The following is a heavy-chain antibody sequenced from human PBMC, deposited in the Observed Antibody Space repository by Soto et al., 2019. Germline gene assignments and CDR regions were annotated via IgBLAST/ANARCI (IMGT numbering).Heavy chain of an antibody. D-gene: IGHD3-3*01. CDR2: ISGSGGST. Sequence: GGSLRLSCAASGFTFSSYAMSWVRQAPGKGLEWVSAISGSGGSTYYADSVKGRFTISRDNSKNTLYLQMNSLRAEDTAVYYCAKGGVVGDYYYYYMDVWGKGTTVTVSS. J-gene: IGHJ6*03. V-gene: IGHV3-23*01. CDR3: AKGGVVGDYYYYYMDV. CDR1: GFTFSSYA.